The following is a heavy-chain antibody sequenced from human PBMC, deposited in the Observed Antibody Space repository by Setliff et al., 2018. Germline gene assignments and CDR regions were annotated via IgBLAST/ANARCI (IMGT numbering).Heavy chain of an antibody. J-gene: IGHJ4*02. CDR1: RFTFSSYA. CDR2: ISGSGGST. CDR3: AKAIAPIVVVPAAMLEAY. Sequence: GGSLRLSCVASRFTFSSYAMSWVRQAPGKGLEWVSAISGSGGSTYYADSVKGRFTISRDNSKNTLYLQMNSLRAEGTAVYYCAKAIAPIVVVPAAMLEAYWGQGTLVTVSS. D-gene: IGHD2-2*01. V-gene: IGHV3-23*01.